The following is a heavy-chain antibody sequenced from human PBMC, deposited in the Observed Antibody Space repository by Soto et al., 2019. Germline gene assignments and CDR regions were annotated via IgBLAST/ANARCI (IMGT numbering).Heavy chain of an antibody. CDR2: IVVGSGNT. Sequence: QMQLVQSGPEVKKPGTSVKVSCKASGFTFTSSAVQWVRQARGQRLEWIGWIVVGSGNTNYAQKFQERVTITRDMSTSTAYMELSSLRSEDTAVYYCAAALYGDYFTVDYWGQGTLVTVSS. V-gene: IGHV1-58*01. CDR3: AAALYGDYFTVDY. J-gene: IGHJ4*02. CDR1: GFTFTSSA. D-gene: IGHD4-17*01.